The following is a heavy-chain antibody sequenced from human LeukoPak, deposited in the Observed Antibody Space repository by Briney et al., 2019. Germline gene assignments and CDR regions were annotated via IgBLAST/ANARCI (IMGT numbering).Heavy chain of an antibody. J-gene: IGHJ6*02. Sequence: PGGSPRLSCAASGFAFSRYWMHCVRQAPGKGLLWVSRISSDGSNTLYADSVKGRFTFSRDNAKNTLYLQMDSLRADDTAVYYCATANYGLDVWGQGTTVTVSS. CDR2: ISSDGSNT. CDR3: ATANYGLDV. V-gene: IGHV3-74*01. CDR1: GFAFSRYW.